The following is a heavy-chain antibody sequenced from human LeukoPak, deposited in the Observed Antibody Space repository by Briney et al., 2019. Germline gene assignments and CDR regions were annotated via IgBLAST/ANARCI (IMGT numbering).Heavy chain of an antibody. D-gene: IGHD1/OR15-1a*01. Sequence: SETLSLTCTVSGGSISSYHWGWIRQPPGKGLEWIGYIYYSGSTNYTPSLKSRVTISVDTSKNQFSLKLSSVTAADTAVYYCARLYNWNNYYYGMDVWGQGTTVTVSS. CDR2: IYYSGST. J-gene: IGHJ6*02. CDR3: ARLYNWNNYYYGMDV. CDR1: GGSISSYH. V-gene: IGHV4-59*08.